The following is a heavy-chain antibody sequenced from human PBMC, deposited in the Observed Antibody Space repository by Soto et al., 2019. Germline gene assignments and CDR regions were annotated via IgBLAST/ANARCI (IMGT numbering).Heavy chain of an antibody. D-gene: IGHD1-26*01. CDR2: IDRDGATT. J-gene: IGHJ4*02. V-gene: IGHV3-74*01. CDR3: VRGGYSGSYYRYF. CDR1: GFTFSNYW. Sequence: PGGSLRLSCAASGFTFSNYWMNWVRQVPGKGLVWVSRIDRDGATTSYADSVTGRFTISRDNARNRLYLQMNSLRVEDTAVYYCVRGGYSGSYYRYFWGQGTLVTVSS.